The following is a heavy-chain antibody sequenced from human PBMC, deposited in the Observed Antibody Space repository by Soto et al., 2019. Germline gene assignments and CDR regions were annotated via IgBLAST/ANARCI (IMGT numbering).Heavy chain of an antibody. Sequence: GESLKISCKGSGYSFTSYWIGWVRQMPGKGLEWMGIIYPGDSDTRYSPSFQGQVTISADKSISTAYLQWSSLKASDTAMYYCARQIHWYYYDSSGYYYFDYWGQGTLVTVSS. CDR2: IYPGDSDT. J-gene: IGHJ4*02. V-gene: IGHV5-51*01. D-gene: IGHD3-22*01. CDR1: GYSFTSYW. CDR3: ARQIHWYYYDSSGYYYFDY.